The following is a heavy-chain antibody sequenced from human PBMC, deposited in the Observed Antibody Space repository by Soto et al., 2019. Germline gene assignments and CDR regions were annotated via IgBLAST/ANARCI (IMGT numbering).Heavy chain of an antibody. CDR2: ISAYNGNT. J-gene: IGHJ6*02. CDR1: GYTFTSYG. CDR3: AREGSGRYCSSTSCYRYYGMDV. Sequence: QVQLVQSGAEVKKPGASVKVSCKASGYTFTSYGISWVRQAPGQGLEWMGWISAYNGNTNYAQKLQGRVTMTTDTSTSTAYMELRSLRSDDTAVYYCAREGSGRYCSSTSCYRYYGMDVWGQGTTVTVSS. D-gene: IGHD2-2*02. V-gene: IGHV1-18*01.